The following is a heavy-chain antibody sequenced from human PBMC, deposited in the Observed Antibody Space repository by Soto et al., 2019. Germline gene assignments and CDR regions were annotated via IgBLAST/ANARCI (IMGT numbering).Heavy chain of an antibody. D-gene: IGHD3-10*01. CDR3: ARGRGDYYGSGRRRYYYYYYMDV. V-gene: IGHV1-8*01. J-gene: IGHJ6*03. CDR1: GYTFTSYD. CDR2: MNPNSGNT. Sequence: ASVKVSCKASGYTFTSYDINWVRQATGQGLEWMGWMNPNSGNTGYAQKFQGRVTMTRNISISTAYMELSSLRSEDTAVYYCARGRGDYYGSGRRRYYYYYYMDVWGKGTTVTVSS.